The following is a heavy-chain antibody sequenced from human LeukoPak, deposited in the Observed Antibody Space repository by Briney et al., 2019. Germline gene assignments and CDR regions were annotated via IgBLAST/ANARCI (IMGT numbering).Heavy chain of an antibody. CDR1: GGSISSYY. J-gene: IGHJ4*02. V-gene: IGHV4-59*12. CDR2: IYYSGST. D-gene: IGHD1-26*01. CDR3: ARGGNFDY. Sequence: SETLSLTCTVSGGSISSYYWSWIRQPPGKGLEWIGYIYYSGSTNYNPSLKSRVTISVDTSKNQFSLKLSSVTAADTAVYYCARGGNFDYWGQGTLVTVSS.